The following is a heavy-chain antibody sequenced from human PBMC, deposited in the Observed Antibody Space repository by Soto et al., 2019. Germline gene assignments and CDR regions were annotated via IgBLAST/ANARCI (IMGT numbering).Heavy chain of an antibody. D-gene: IGHD2-8*01. CDR1: GYPFTSYG. CDR3: ARVPSGYCTNGVCYGIYYYYYGMDV. Sequence: QVQLVQSGAEVKKPGASVKVSCKASGYPFTSYGISWVRQAPGQGLEWMGWISAYNGNTNYAQKLQGRVTMTTDTSTSTAYMELRSLRSDDTAVYYCARVPSGYCTNGVCYGIYYYYYGMDVWGQGTTVTVSS. V-gene: IGHV1-18*01. CDR2: ISAYNGNT. J-gene: IGHJ6*02.